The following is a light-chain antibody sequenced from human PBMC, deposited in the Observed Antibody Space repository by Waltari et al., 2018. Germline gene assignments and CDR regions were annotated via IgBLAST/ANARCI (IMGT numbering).Light chain of an antibody. Sequence: SYALTQPPSVSVSPGQTARITCSGAALPKQYPFWYQQKPGQAPVLIIDKDTQRPSGIPERFSGSSSGTTVTMTISGVQAEDEADYYCLSADSSGTSKVFGGGTKLTVL. CDR3: LSADSSGTSKV. CDR1: ALPKQY. J-gene: IGLJ3*02. CDR2: KDT. V-gene: IGLV3-25*03.